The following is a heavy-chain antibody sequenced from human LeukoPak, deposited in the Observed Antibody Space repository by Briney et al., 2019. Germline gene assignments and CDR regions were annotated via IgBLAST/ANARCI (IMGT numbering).Heavy chain of an antibody. Sequence: SETLSLTCTVSGGSISSSSYYWGWIRQPPGKNLEWIGYISYSGSASYTPSLESRVSISVDTSKNHFSLKLNSVTAADTAIYYCARVTPGYTGGGADYYYMDVWGKGTTVTVSS. D-gene: IGHD6-25*01. J-gene: IGHJ6*03. V-gene: IGHV4-30-4*08. CDR3: ARVTPGYTGGGADYYYMDV. CDR2: ISYSGSA. CDR1: GGSISSSSYY.